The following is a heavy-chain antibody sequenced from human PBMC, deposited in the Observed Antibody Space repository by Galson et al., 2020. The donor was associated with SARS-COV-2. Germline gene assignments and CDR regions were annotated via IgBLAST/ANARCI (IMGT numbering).Heavy chain of an antibody. CDR2: INPTGSI. V-gene: IGHV4-34*01. J-gene: IGHJ4*02. Sequence: SETLSLTCAVYGGSFSGYYWGWIRHPPGKGLEWIGEINPTGSINYSPSLKSRVTISVDTSKNQFSLKLSSVTAADTAVYYCARGVVAAMDDYWGQGTLVTVSS. CDR1: GGSFSGYY. D-gene: IGHD2-15*01. CDR3: ARGVVAAMDDY.